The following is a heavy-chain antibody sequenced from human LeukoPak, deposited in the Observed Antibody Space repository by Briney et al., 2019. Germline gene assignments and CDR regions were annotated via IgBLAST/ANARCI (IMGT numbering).Heavy chain of an antibody. CDR3: AREEGATQDAN. J-gene: IGHJ4*02. D-gene: IGHD1-26*01. CDR1: GFSISSGYY. V-gene: IGHV4-38-2*02. Sequence: SETLSLTCTVSGFSISSGYYWAWIRQPPGRGLEWIGSVYHTGGTYYNPSLKSRVTISVDTSRNQFSLRLSSVTAADTAVYYCAREEGATQDANWGQGTLVLVSS. CDR2: VYHTGGT.